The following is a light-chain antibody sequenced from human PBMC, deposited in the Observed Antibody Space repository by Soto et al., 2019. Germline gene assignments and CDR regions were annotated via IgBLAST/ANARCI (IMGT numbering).Light chain of an antibody. CDR1: GSDVASYDY. CDR2: EVT. CDR3: SPYADTNNLV. J-gene: IGLJ2*01. Sequence: QSALIQPPSASGSPGHSITISCTGTGSDVASYDYVSWYQQRPGRAPKLIIFEVTRRPSGVPDRFSGSKSGNTASLTVSGLQAEDEADYYCSPYADTNNLVFGGGTKLTVL. V-gene: IGLV2-8*01.